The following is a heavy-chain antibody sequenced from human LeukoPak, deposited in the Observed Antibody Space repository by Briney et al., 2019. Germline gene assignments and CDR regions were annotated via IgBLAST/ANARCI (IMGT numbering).Heavy chain of an antibody. Sequence: LPGGSLRLSCAASGFTFSSYDMHWVRQATGKGLEWVSAIGTAGDTYYPGSVKGRFTISRENAKNSLYLQMNSLRAGDTAVYYCARGGSGTMVRGDVIQDFDYWGQGTLVTVSS. V-gene: IGHV3-13*01. CDR3: ARGGSGTMVRGDVIQDFDY. CDR1: GFTFSSYD. D-gene: IGHD3-10*01. CDR2: IGTAGDT. J-gene: IGHJ4*02.